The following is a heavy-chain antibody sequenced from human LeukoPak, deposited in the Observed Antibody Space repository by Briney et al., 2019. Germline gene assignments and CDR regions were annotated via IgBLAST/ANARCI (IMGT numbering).Heavy chain of an antibody. J-gene: IGHJ4*02. CDR3: VRCGSYCLDY. Sequence: SGTLSLTCGVSGGSISNGNWWSWVRQPPGKGLEWIGEIYRTGSANYNPSLKSRVTISVDKSKNQFSLSLNSVTAADTAVYYCVRCGSYCLDYWGQGTLVTVSS. D-gene: IGHD1-26*01. V-gene: IGHV4-4*02. CDR1: GGSISNGNW. CDR2: IYRTGSA.